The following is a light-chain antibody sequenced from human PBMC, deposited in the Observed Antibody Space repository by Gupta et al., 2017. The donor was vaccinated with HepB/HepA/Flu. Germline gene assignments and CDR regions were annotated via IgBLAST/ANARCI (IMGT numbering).Light chain of an antibody. V-gene: IGLV3-1*01. J-gene: IGLJ1*01. CDR3: QAWDSSTDV. CDR1: KLGDKY. CDR2: QDS. Sequence: SYELTQPPSVSVSPGQTASITCSGDKLGDKYACWYQQKPGQSPVLVIYQDSKRPSGIPERFSGSISGNTATLTISGTQAMDEADYYCQAWDSSTDVFGTGTKVTVL.